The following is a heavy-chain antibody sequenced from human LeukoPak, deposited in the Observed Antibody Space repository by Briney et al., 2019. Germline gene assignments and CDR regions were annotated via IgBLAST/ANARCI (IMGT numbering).Heavy chain of an antibody. D-gene: IGHD3-3*01. CDR1: GYTFTGYY. CDR3: ARSPNDLWSGHYFDY. CDR2: INPKSGGT. Sequence: ASVKVSCKASGYTFTGYYMHWVRQAPGQGLEWMGWINPKSGGTNYAQNFQGRVTMTRDTSISTAYMELSRLRSDDTAVYYCARSPNDLWSGHYFDYWGQGTLVTVSS. V-gene: IGHV1-2*02. J-gene: IGHJ4*02.